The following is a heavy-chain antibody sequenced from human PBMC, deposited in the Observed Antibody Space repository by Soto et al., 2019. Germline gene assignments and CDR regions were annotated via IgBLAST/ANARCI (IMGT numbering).Heavy chain of an antibody. CDR3: VKGGASYTSCWYAN. J-gene: IGHJ4*02. Sequence: VELLESGEALCSPGGSWPSSGPALGSGLVTLPRTWVRRPPGKGLEWVSTIKDSGDDTYYLASVRGRFIISRDYSRNTLYLQMTSLRAEDTALYHCVKGGASYTSCWYANWGQGILVTVSS. D-gene: IGHD6-13*01. CDR2: IKDSGDDT. V-gene: IGHV3-23*01. CDR1: GSGLVTLP.